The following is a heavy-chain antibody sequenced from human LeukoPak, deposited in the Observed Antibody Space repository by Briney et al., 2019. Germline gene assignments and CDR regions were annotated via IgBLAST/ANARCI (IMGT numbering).Heavy chain of an antibody. J-gene: IGHJ4*02. CDR1: GYTFTGYY. D-gene: IGHD6-13*01. Sequence: ASVKVSCKASGYTFTGYYMHWVRQAPGQGLEWMGWINPNSGGTNYAQKFQGRVTMTRDTSISTAYMELSRLRSDDTAVYYCARGAIPIAAAGTGGGVNYWGQGTLVTVSS. CDR2: INPNSGGT. V-gene: IGHV1-2*02. CDR3: ARGAIPIAAAGTGGGVNY.